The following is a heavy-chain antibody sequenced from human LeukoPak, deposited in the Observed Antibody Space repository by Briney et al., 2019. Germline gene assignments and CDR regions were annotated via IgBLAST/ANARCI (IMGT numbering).Heavy chain of an antibody. Sequence: GESLKISCKGSGYRLTSYWIGWVRQMPGKGLEWMGIIYPGDSDTRYSPSFQGQVTISADKSISTAYLQWSSLKASDTAMYYCASAILGYCSSTSCLFDYWGQGTLVTVSS. J-gene: IGHJ4*02. CDR1: GYRLTSYW. V-gene: IGHV5-51*01. D-gene: IGHD2-2*01. CDR3: ASAILGYCSSTSCLFDY. CDR2: IYPGDSDT.